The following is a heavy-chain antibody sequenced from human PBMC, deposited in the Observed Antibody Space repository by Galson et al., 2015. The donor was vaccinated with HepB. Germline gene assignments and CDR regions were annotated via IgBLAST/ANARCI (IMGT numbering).Heavy chain of an antibody. D-gene: IGHD3-10*01. CDR1: GDSVSSNSAA. V-gene: IGHV6-1*01. J-gene: IGHJ6*03. CDR3: AREAPMVRGVILGYYYMDV. Sequence: CAISGDSVSSNSAAWNWIRQSPSRGLEWLGRTYYRSKWYNDYAVSVKSRITINPDTSKNQFSLQLNSVTPEDTAVYYCAREAPMVRGVILGYYYMDVWGKGTTVTVSS. CDR2: TYYRSKWYN.